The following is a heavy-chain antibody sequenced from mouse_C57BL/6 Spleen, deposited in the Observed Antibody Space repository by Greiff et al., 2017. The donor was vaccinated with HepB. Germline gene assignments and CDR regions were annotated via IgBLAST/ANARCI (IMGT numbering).Heavy chain of an antibody. CDR3: TTSYYSNPYYFDY. CDR2: IDPEDGDT. CDR1: GFNIKDYY. V-gene: IGHV14-1*01. Sequence: EVKLVESGAELVRPGASVKLSCTASGFNIKDYYMHWVKQRPDQGLEWIGRIDPEDGDTESAPKCQGKATMTADTSSNTAYLQLSSLTSEDTAVYYCTTSYYSNPYYFDYWGQGTTLTVSS. J-gene: IGHJ2*01. D-gene: IGHD2-5*01.